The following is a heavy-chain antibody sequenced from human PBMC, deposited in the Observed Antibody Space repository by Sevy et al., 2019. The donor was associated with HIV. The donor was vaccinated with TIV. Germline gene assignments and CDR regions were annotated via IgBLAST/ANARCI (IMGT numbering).Heavy chain of an antibody. CDR2: IYTSGST. CDR3: ARDWDVDTAIYFDY. CDR1: AGSISSYY. V-gene: IGHV4-4*07. D-gene: IGHD5-18*01. Sequence: SETLSLTCTVSAGSISSYYWSWIRQPAGKGLEWIGRIYTSGSTNYNPSLKSRVTMSVDTSKNQFSLKLSSVTAADTAVYYCARDWDVDTAIYFDYWGQGTLVTVSS. J-gene: IGHJ4*02.